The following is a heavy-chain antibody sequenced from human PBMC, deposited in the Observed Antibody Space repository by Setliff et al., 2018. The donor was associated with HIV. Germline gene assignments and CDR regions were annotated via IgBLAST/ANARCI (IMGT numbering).Heavy chain of an antibody. J-gene: IGHJ4*02. D-gene: IGHD6-13*01. CDR3: ARVAGSSWPFDY. CDR2: IYYSGST. V-gene: IGHV4-59*01. Sequence: SETLSLTCTVSGGSISSYYWSWIRQPPGKGLEWIGYIYYSGSTNYNPSLKSRVTISLDTYKNQFSLKLSTVTAADTAVYYCARVAGSSWPFDYWGQGTLVTVSS. CDR1: GGSISSYY.